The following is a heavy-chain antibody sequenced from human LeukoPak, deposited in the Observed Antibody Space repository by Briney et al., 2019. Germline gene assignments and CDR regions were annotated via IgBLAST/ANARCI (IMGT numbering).Heavy chain of an antibody. CDR1: DGSINGYY. V-gene: IGHV4-59*01. J-gene: IGHJ4*02. CDR2: IYYTGST. Sequence: SETLSLTCTLSDGSINGYYWSWIRQSPGKGLESLGYIYYTGSTNYNPSLKSRVTMSVDTSTNQFFLRLRSVTAADTAVYYCARFSEYYASSLHYVDHWGQGTLVSVSS. CDR3: ARFSEYYASSLHYVDH. D-gene: IGHD3-22*01.